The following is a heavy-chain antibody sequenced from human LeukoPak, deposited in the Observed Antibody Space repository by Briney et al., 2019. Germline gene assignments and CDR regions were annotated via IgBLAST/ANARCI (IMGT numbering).Heavy chain of an antibody. CDR2: IYYSGST. J-gene: IGHJ4*02. D-gene: IGHD2-2*01. Sequence: SETLSLTCTVSGGSISSYYWGWIRQPPGKGLEWIGYIYYSGSTNCNPSLKSRVTISVDTSKNQFSLKLSSVTAADTAVYYCARDLGYCSSTSCRRWGYFDYWGQGTLVTVSS. CDR1: GGSISSYY. CDR3: ARDLGYCSSTSCRRWGYFDY. V-gene: IGHV4-59*01.